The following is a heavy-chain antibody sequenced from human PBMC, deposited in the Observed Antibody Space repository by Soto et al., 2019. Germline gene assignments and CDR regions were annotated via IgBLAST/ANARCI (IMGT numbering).Heavy chain of an antibody. D-gene: IGHD5-12*01. CDR1: GGTFSHST. CDR3: ATPSGLLGQYSALPDN. CDR2: IIPMFGST. Sequence: GASVKVSFKASGGTFSHSTVAWVRQAPGHRPEWMGMIIPMFGSTNSAQKFRDRVTFSADTYTNTAYMELSSLRSEDTAVYYCATPSGLLGQYSALPDNWGQGTLVTVSS. J-gene: IGHJ4*02. V-gene: IGHV1-69*08.